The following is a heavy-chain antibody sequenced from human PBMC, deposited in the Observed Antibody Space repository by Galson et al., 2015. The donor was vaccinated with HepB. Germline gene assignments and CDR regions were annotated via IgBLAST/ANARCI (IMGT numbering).Heavy chain of an antibody. Sequence: SLRLSCAASGFTFSSYSMNWVRQAPGKGLEWVSSISGSSSYIYYADSVKGRFTISRDNAKNSLYLQMNSLRAEDTAVYYCARSGASGYSSFHWGQGTLVTVSS. J-gene: IGHJ4*02. CDR3: ARSGASGYSSFH. V-gene: IGHV3-21*01. D-gene: IGHD6-13*01. CDR2: ISGSSSYI. CDR1: GFTFSSYS.